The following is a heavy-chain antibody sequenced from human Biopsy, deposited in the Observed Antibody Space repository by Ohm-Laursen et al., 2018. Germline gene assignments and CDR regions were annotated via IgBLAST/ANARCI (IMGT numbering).Heavy chain of an antibody. Sequence: SAKVSCKTSGYTFTGYYLHWVRQAPGQGLEWMGWINPKSGGTHYLEKFRGRVTMTRDTSISTAYMEVSSLRSDDTAVYYCAIDGNDFLTDYLKIDQWGQGTLVTVSS. J-gene: IGHJ4*02. CDR3: AIDGNDFLTDYLKIDQ. D-gene: IGHD3-9*01. CDR2: INPKSGGT. V-gene: IGHV1-2*02. CDR1: GYTFTGYY.